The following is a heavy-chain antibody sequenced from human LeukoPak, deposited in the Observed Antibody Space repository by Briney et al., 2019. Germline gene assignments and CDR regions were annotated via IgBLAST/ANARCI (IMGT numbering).Heavy chain of an antibody. D-gene: IGHD3-16*02. J-gene: IGHJ4*02. Sequence: GGSLRLSCAASGFTFSNAWMSWVRQAPGKGLEWVGRIKSKTDGGTTDYAAPVKGRFTISRDDSKNTLYLQMNSLKTEDTAVYYCTTDSYYGYVWGSYRYRDVDYWGQGTLVTVSS. CDR1: GFTFSNAW. CDR2: IKSKTDGGTT. CDR3: TTDSYYGYVWGSYRYRDVDY. V-gene: IGHV3-15*01.